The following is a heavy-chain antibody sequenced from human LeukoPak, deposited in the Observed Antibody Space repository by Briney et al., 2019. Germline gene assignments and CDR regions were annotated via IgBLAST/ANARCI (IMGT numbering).Heavy chain of an antibody. CDR3: ARGPPYYDILTGYYY. V-gene: IGHV1-2*02. J-gene: IGHJ4*02. Sequence: ASVKVSCKASGYTFTCYYMHWVRQAPGQGLEWMGWINPNSGDTNYAQKFQGRVTMTRDTSISTAYMELSRLRSDDTAVYYCARGPPYYDILTGYYYWGQETLVTVSS. CDR2: INPNSGDT. D-gene: IGHD3-9*01. CDR1: GYTFTCYY.